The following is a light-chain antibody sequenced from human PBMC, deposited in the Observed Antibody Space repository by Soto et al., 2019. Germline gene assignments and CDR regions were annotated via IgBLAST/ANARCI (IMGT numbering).Light chain of an antibody. Sequence: SALTQPASVSGSPGQSITISCTGSSSDVGEYKYVSWYQQHPGKVPKLMIYEVSNRPSGVSNRFSGSKSGNTASLTIFGLQAEDEADYYCSSYTSSRTVVFGGGTKRTVL. CDR3: SSYTSSRTVV. CDR2: EVS. J-gene: IGLJ2*01. CDR1: SSDVGEYKY. V-gene: IGLV2-14*01.